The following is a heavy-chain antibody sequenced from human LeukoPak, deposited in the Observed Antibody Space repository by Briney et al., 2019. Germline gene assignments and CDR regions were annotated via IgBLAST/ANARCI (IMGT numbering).Heavy chain of an antibody. CDR2: ISSSSSTI. CDR1: GFTFSSYS. CDR3: ARVRYSYGYVWFDP. J-gene: IGHJ5*02. Sequence: GGSLRLSCAASGFTFSSYSMNWVRQAPGKGLEWVSYISSSSSTIYYADSVKGRFTISRDNAKNSLYLQMNSLRAEDTAVYYCARVRYSYGYVWFDPWGQGTLVTVSS. D-gene: IGHD5-18*01. V-gene: IGHV3-48*04.